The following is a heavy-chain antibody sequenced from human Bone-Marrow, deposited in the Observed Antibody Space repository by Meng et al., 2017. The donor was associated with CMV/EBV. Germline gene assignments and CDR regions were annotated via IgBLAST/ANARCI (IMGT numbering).Heavy chain of an antibody. D-gene: IGHD3-3*01. CDR3: AAQYYDLWSGYSPLGY. CDR2: INHSGST. Sequence: GSLRLSCAVYGGSFSGYYWSWIRQPPGKGLEWIGEINHSGSTNYNPSLKSRVTISVDTSKNQFSLKLSSVTAADTAVYYCAAQYYDLWSGYSPLGYWGQGTLVTVSS. V-gene: IGHV4-34*01. J-gene: IGHJ4*02. CDR1: GGSFSGYY.